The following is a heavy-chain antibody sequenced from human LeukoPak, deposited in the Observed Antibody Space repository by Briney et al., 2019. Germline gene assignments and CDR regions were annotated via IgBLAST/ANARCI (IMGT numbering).Heavy chain of an antibody. CDR3: AREGVAAAGAFDN. Sequence: SETLSLTCTVSGGSIRGYYWSWIRQPPGKGLEWIAHMYYSGSSKYNPYLKSRATISRDTSKNQFSLKLASVTVADTAVYFCAREGVAAAGAFDNWGQGTLVTVSA. CDR1: GGSIRGYY. J-gene: IGHJ4*02. D-gene: IGHD6-13*01. V-gene: IGHV4-59*01. CDR2: MYYSGSS.